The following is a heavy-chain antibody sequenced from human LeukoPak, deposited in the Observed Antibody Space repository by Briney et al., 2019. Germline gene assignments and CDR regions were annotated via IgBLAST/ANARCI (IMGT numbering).Heavy chain of an antibody. D-gene: IGHD4-17*01. Sequence: SVKVSCKASGGTFSSYAISWVRQAPGQGLEWMGGIIPIFGTANYAQKFQGRVTITADGSTSTAYMELSSLRSEDTAVYYCAREIDYGDGTYYYYGMDVWGKGTTVTVSS. CDR1: GGTFSSYA. CDR2: IIPIFGTA. J-gene: IGHJ6*04. V-gene: IGHV1-69*13. CDR3: AREIDYGDGTYYYYGMDV.